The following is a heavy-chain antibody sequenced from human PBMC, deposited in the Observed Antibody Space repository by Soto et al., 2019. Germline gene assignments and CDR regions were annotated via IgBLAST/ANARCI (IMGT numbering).Heavy chain of an antibody. J-gene: IGHJ4*02. CDR2: IYNSGST. CDR1: GVSISSYY. D-gene: IGHD1-20*01. CDR3: ARGFGHGGNGNIDY. V-gene: IGHV4-59*08. Sequence: QVQLQESGPGLVKPSETLSLTCTVSGVSISSYYWSWIRQPPGKGLEWIGSIYNSGSTNYNPSLTSRATMSVDTPKNQFSLRLSSVTAADTAVYYCARGFGHGGNGNIDYWGQGTLVTVSS.